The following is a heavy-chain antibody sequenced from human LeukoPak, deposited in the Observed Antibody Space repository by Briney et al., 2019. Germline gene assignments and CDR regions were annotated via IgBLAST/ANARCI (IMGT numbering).Heavy chain of an antibody. CDR3: ARHTSTYYDFWSGYFTSPSLVDY. J-gene: IGHJ4*02. CDR1: GGSISSSSYY. CDR2: IYYSGST. D-gene: IGHD3-3*01. Sequence: SETLSLTCTVSGGSISSSSYYWGWIRQPPGKGLEWIGSIYYSGSTYYNPSLKGRVTISVDTSKNQFSLKLSSVTAADTAVYYCARHTSTYYDFWSGYFTSPSLVDYWGQGTLVTVSS. V-gene: IGHV4-39*01.